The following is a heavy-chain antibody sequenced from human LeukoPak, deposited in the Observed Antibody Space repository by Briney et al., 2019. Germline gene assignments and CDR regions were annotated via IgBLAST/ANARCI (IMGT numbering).Heavy chain of an antibody. D-gene: IGHD2-2*01. CDR2: IIPIFGTA. V-gene: IGHV1-69*13. CDR1: GGTFSSYA. J-gene: IGHJ6*03. CDR3: ARIEDIVVVPAAHPSLPYYYYYMDV. Sequence: VASVKVSCKASGGTFSSYAISWVRQAPGQGLEWMGGIIPIFGTANYAQKFQGRVTITADESTSTAYMELSSLRSEDTAVYYCARIEDIVVVPAAHPSLPYYYYYMDVWGKGTTVTVSS.